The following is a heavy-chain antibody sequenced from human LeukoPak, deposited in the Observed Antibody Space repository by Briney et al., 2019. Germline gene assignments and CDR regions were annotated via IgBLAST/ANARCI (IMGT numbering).Heavy chain of an antibody. D-gene: IGHD2-2*01. CDR1: GGSISSYY. V-gene: IGHV4-59*12. Sequence: KSSETLSLTCTVSGGSISSYYWSWIRQPPGKGLEWIGYIYYSGSTYYNPSLKSRVTISVDTSKNQFSLKLSSVTAADTAVYYCAREKGVVPLNWFDPWGQGTLVTVSS. CDR2: IYYSGST. J-gene: IGHJ5*02. CDR3: AREKGVVPLNWFDP.